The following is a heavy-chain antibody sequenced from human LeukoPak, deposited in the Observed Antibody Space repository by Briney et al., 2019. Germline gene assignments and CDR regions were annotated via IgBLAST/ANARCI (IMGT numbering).Heavy chain of an antibody. CDR3: ARRAVTTRGLDY. J-gene: IGHJ4*02. D-gene: IGHD4-17*01. Sequence: PPETLSLTCTVSGGSISSSSYYWGWIRQPPGKGLEWMGSIYYSGSTYYNPSLKSRVPISVDTSKKQFSLKLSSVTSADTAANYCARRAVTTRGLDYWGQGTLVTVSS. V-gene: IGHV4-39*01. CDR2: IYYSGST. CDR1: GGSISSSSYY.